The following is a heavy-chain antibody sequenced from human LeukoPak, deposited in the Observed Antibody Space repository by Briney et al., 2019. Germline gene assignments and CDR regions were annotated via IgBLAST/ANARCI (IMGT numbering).Heavy chain of an antibody. CDR3: ASEDFWSGHTNDY. CDR1: GYTFTSYD. J-gene: IGHJ4*02. CDR2: MNPNSGNT. D-gene: IGHD3-3*01. V-gene: IGHV1-8*03. Sequence: ASVKVSCKASGYTFTSYDINWVRQATGQGLEWMGWMNPNSGNTGYAQKFQGRVTITRNTSISTAYMELSSLRAEDTAVYYCASEDFWSGHTNDYWGQGTLVTVSS.